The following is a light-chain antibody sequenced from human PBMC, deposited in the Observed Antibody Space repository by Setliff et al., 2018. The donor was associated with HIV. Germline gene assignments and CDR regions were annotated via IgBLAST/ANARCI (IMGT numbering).Light chain of an antibody. V-gene: IGLV2-14*03. J-gene: IGLJ1*01. CDR1: SSDVGGYDF. CDR3: ASYRSPATYV. Sequence: SALAQPASASGSPGQSITISCIGTSSDVGGYDFVSWYQQRPGKAPKLIIFDVSERPSGVSHRFSASKSGNTASLTISGLQTEDEANYFCASYRSPATYVFGIGTKVTVL. CDR2: DVS.